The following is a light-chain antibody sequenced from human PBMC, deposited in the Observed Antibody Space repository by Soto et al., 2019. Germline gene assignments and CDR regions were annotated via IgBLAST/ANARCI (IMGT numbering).Light chain of an antibody. CDR3: MQGTHWPPYT. CDR2: KVS. V-gene: IGKV2-30*01. Sequence: DVVMTQSPLSLPVTLGQPASISCRSSQSLAYSDGNTYLNWFQQRPGQSQRRLIYKVSNRDSGVPDRFSGSGSDTDFTLKISRVEAEDVGVYYCMQGTHWPPYTFGQGNKLDIK. J-gene: IGKJ2*01. CDR1: QSLAYSDGNTY.